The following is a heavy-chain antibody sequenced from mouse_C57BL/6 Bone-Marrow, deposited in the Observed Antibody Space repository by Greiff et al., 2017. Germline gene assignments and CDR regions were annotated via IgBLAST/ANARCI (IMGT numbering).Heavy chain of an antibody. V-gene: IGHV14-4*01. J-gene: IGHJ2*01. D-gene: IGHD1-1*01. CDR3: TTFPLITTVVATDYFDY. Sequence: SGAELVRPGASVKLSCTASGFNIKDDYMHWVKQRPEQGLEWIGWIDPENGDTEYASKFQGKATITADTSSNTAYLQLSSLTSEDTAVYYCTTFPLITTVVATDYFDYWGQGTTLTVSS. CDR2: IDPENGDT. CDR1: GFNIKDDY.